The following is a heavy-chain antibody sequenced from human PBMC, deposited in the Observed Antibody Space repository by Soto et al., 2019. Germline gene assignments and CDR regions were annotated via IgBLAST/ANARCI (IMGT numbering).Heavy chain of an antibody. Sequence: QVQMQESGPGLVKHSQTLSLTCSVSGGSISSGGYFWSWIRQHPGKGLEWIGYINYSGTTYYNASLKSRVTISVDTSKNQLSLKLSSVTAADTAMYYCASYLNTAGWFDPWGQGTLVTVSS. CDR2: INYSGTT. CDR1: GGSISSGGYF. J-gene: IGHJ5*02. V-gene: IGHV4-31*03. CDR3: ASYLNTAGWFDP.